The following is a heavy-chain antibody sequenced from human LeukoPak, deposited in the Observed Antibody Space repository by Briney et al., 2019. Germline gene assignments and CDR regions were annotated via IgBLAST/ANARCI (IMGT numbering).Heavy chain of an antibody. CDR3: ARDTVAGITYYFDY. Sequence: GRSLRLSCAASGFTFSSYGMHWVCQAPGKGLEWVAVISYDGSIKYYADSVKGRFTISRDNSKNTLYLQMNSLRAEDTAVYYCARDTVAGITYYFDYWGQGTLVTVSS. CDR2: ISYDGSIK. D-gene: IGHD6-19*01. V-gene: IGHV3-30*03. J-gene: IGHJ4*02. CDR1: GFTFSSYG.